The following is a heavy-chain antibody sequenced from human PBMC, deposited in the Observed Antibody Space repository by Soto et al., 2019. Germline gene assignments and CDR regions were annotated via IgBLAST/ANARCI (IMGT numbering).Heavy chain of an antibody. D-gene: IGHD3-10*01. V-gene: IGHV4-39*01. Sequence: QLQLQESGPGLVKPSETLSLTCAVSGGSLSAPTYYWGWVRQPPGKGLEWIGNIHYTGSAFYNPSLKSRVTISVDTSKNQFSLRLTAVTVADTAVYYCARVRGEVDNWFDPWGRGTLVIVSS. J-gene: IGHJ5*02. CDR1: GGSLSAPTYY. CDR2: IHYTGSA. CDR3: ARVRGEVDNWFDP.